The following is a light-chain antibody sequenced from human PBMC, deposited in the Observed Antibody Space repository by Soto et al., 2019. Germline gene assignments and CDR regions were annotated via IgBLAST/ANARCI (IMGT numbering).Light chain of an antibody. CDR2: DAS. J-gene: IGKJ3*01. V-gene: IGKV1-5*01. CDR1: HNINNW. CDR3: QQYNIC. Sequence: THMTQSPSILSASIGDRVTITCRASHNINNWLAWYQLKPGRAPTLLIYDASTLGSGVPSRFSGYRSGTEFTLIITSLQPDDFATYYVQQYNICFGPGTKVDLK.